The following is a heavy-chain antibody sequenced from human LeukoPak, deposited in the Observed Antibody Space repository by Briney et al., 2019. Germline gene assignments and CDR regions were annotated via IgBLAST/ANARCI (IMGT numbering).Heavy chain of an antibody. CDR3: ARDQGTIGWPIDY. J-gene: IGHJ4*02. CDR2: IYSGGST. Sequence: GGSLRLSCAASGFTVSSNYMSWVRQAPGKGLEWVSVIYSGGSTYYADSVKGRFTISRDNAKNSVYLQMNSLRAEDTGVYYCARDQGTIGWPIDYWGQGTLVTVSS. D-gene: IGHD6-19*01. V-gene: IGHV3-66*01. CDR1: GFTVSSNY.